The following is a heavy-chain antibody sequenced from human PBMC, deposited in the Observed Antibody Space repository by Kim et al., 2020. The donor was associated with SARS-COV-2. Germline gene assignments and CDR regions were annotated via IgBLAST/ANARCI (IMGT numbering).Heavy chain of an antibody. V-gene: IGHV3-33*06. J-gene: IGHJ4*02. Sequence: YAGSVKGRFTISRDNCKNTRDLQMNSLRAEDTAVYYCAKDRNNGGYGTFDYWGQGTLVTVSS. CDR3: AKDRNNGGYGTFDY. D-gene: IGHD5-12*01.